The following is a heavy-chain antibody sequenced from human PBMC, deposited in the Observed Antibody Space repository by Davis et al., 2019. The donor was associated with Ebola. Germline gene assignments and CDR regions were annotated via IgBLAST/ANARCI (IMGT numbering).Heavy chain of an antibody. CDR1: GFTFSGYW. CDR2: MNEDGSEI. Sequence: PGGSLRLSCAASGFTFSGYWMTWVRQAPGKRLEVVANMNEDGSEIYYVDSVKGRFTVSRNNAENSVYLQMNSLRVEDTAVYYCAKDWGDGYNLGLGGYWGQGTLVTVSS. D-gene: IGHD5-24*01. V-gene: IGHV3-7*01. CDR3: AKDWGDGYNLGLGGY. J-gene: IGHJ4*02.